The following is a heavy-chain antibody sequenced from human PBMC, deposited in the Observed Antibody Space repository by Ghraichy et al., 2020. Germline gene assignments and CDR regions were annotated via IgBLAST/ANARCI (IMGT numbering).Heavy chain of an antibody. J-gene: IGHJ6*02. CDR1: GFTFSTYS. CDR3: ARGYYYGMDV. V-gene: IGHV3-48*02. Sequence: LSLTCAASGFTFSTYSMNWVRQAPGKGLEWVSYISSSSSTIYYADSVKGRFTISRDNAKNSLSLQMNSLRDEDTAVYYCARGYYYGMDVWGQGTTVTVSS. CDR2: ISSSSSTI.